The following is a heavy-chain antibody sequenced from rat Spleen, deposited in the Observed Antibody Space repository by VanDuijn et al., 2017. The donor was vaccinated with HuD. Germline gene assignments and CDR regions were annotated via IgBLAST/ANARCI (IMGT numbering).Heavy chain of an antibody. D-gene: IGHD2-1*01. Sequence: EVQLVESGGGLVQPGRSMKLSCAASGFTFSNYYMAWVRQAPTKGLEWVESISYDGSSTYYRDSVKGRFTIPRDNAKSTLYLQVDSPRSEEPAIYYCSRRGPTDYFDYWGQGVMVTVSS. CDR3: SRRGPTDYFDY. CDR1: GFTFSNYY. V-gene: IGHV5-7*01. J-gene: IGHJ2*01. CDR2: ISYDGSST.